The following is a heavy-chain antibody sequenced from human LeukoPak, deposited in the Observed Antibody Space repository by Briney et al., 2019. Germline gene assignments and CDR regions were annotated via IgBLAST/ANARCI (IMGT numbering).Heavy chain of an antibody. CDR2: IYYSGYT. V-gene: IGHV4-59*12. CDR3: ARGLKRSGSYFRSAFDI. Sequence: SETLSLTCTVSGGSISSYYWSWIRQPPGKGLEWIGCIYYSGYTNYKSSLKSRVTISVDASKNQFSMKLSSVTAADTAVYYCARGLKRSGSYFRSAFDIWGQGTMVTVSS. D-gene: IGHD1-26*01. CDR1: GGSISSYY. J-gene: IGHJ3*02.